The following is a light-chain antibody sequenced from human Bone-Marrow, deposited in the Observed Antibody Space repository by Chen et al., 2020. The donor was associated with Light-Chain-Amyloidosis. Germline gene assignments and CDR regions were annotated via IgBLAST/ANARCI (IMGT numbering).Light chain of an antibody. CDR2: DDS. CDR1: NIGTTS. J-gene: IGLJ3*02. V-gene: IGLV3-21*02. Sequence: SSVLTPPSSVSVAPGQPAHIACGGNNIGTTSVHWYQQPPGQAPLLFVYDDSDRPSGIPELLAGSNSGNTATMTSRRVEAGDEADYYCQVWDRSSDRPVFGGGTKLTVL. CDR3: QVWDRSSDRPV.